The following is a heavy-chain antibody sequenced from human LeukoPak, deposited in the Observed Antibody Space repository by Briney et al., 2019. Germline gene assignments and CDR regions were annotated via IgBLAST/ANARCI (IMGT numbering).Heavy chain of an antibody. CDR1: GFSIRSAYY. CDR2: IYHSGST. D-gene: IGHD1-14*01. Sequence: PSETLSLTCAVSGFSIRSAYYWGWIRQPPGKGLEWIGSIYHSGSTNYNPSLKSRVTISVDTSKNQFSLKLSSVTAADTAVYYCATPSTGGRFDPWGQGTLVTVSS. V-gene: IGHV4-38-2*01. CDR3: ATPSTGGRFDP. J-gene: IGHJ5*02.